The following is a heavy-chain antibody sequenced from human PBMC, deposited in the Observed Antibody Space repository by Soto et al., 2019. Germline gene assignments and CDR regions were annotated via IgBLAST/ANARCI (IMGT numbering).Heavy chain of an antibody. CDR2: ISYDGSNK. V-gene: IGHV3-30-3*01. J-gene: IGHJ4*02. D-gene: IGHD6-19*01. CDR1: GFSFSSFA. CDR3: ARGSYSSGWNYYFDY. Sequence: PGGSLRLSCEASGFSFSSFAMHWVRQAPGKGLEWVAVISYDGSNKYYADSVKGRFTISRDNSKNTLYLQMNSLRAEDTAVYYCARGSYSSGWNYYFDYWGQGTLVTVST.